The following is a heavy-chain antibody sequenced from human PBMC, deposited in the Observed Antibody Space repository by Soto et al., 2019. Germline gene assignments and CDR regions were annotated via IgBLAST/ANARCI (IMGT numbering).Heavy chain of an antibody. CDR2: IYYSGST. Sequence: SETLSLTCTVSGGSISSGDYYWSWIRQPPGKGLEWIGYIYYSGSTYYSPSLKSRVTISGDTSKNQFSLNLNSVTAADTAVYYCAREGVVGISKYIDVWGQGTTVTVAS. J-gene: IGHJ6*02. V-gene: IGHV4-30-4*01. CDR3: AREGVVGISKYIDV. CDR1: GGSISSGDYY. D-gene: IGHD3-3*02.